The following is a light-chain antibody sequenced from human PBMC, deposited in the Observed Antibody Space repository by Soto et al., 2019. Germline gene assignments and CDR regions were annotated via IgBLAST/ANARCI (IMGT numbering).Light chain of an antibody. CDR1: NSDVGAYTF. CDR3: FSYTASDMWV. V-gene: IGLV2-11*01. CDR2: AVS. Sequence: QSVLTQPRSVSGSPGQSVTISCTGTNSDVGAYTFVSWYQQLPGKAPKLIISAVSYRPSGVPDRFSGSKSGNTASLTISGLQAEDEADYYCFSYTASDMWVFGGGTKLTV. J-gene: IGLJ3*02.